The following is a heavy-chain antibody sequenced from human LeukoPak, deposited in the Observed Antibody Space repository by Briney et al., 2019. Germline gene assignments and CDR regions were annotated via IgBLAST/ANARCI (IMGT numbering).Heavy chain of an antibody. D-gene: IGHD3-22*01. CDR3: ARDHNYDSSGYFLYY. J-gene: IGHJ4*02. Sequence: SETLSLTCAVYGGSFSGYYWNWIRQPPGKGLEWIGEVNHSGNTNYNPSLKSRVTMSVDTSKNQFSLRLSSVTAADTAVYYCARDHNYDSSGYFLYYWGQGTLVTVSS. CDR2: VNHSGNT. CDR1: GGSFSGYY. V-gene: IGHV4-34*01.